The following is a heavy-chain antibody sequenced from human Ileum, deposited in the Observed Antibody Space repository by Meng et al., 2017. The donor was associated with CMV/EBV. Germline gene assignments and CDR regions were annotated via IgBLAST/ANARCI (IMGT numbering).Heavy chain of an antibody. CDR2: INWDGTST. V-gene: IGHV3-43*01. CDR3: AKGRGSYADH. D-gene: IGHD1-26*01. Sequence: LSCAASGLTFKDYMMHWVRQAPGKGLEWVSLINWDGTSTYYADSVKGRFTISRDNSNNLLYLQMNSLKSDDTALYYCAKGRGSYADHWGQGTLVTVSS. CDR1: GLTFKDYM. J-gene: IGHJ5*02.